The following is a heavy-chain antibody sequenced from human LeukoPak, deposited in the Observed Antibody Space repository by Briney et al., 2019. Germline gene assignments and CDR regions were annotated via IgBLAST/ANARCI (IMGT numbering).Heavy chain of an antibody. Sequence: GGSLRLSCAASGFTFRSYAMLWVRQAPGKGLEWVALIPYDGSKKYYADSVKGRFTVSRDNSKNTLYLQMNSRRAEDKAVYYCVRGAYRSSWSTFDSWGEGTLGTVSP. CDR1: GFTFRSYA. J-gene: IGHJ4*02. CDR3: VRGAYRSSWSTFDS. CDR2: IPYDGSKK. D-gene: IGHD6-13*01. V-gene: IGHV3-30*04.